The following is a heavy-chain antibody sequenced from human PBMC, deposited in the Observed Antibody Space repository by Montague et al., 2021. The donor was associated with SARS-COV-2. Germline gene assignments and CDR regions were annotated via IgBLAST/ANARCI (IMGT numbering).Heavy chain of an antibody. Sequence: SETLSLTCTVSGGSISRYSWTWIRQPPGKGLEWIGYIYNSGSTNXNPSLTCRVTISVDTSKNQFSLKLSSVAAADTAVYYCARVGRGSSWYEVAFDIWGQGTMVTVSS. CDR1: GGSISRYS. D-gene: IGHD6-13*01. V-gene: IGHV4-59*01. CDR3: ARVGRGSSWYEVAFDI. J-gene: IGHJ3*02. CDR2: IYNSGST.